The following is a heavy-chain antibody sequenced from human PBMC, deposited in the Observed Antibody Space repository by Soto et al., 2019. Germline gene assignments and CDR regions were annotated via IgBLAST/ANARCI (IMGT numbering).Heavy chain of an antibody. Sequence: SETLSLTCTVSGGSISSGDYYWSWIRQPPGKGLEWIGEINHSGSTNYNPSLKSRVTISVDTSKNQFSLKLSSVTAADTAVYYCARDLWGYCGADCYPLDVWGQGTTVTVSS. J-gene: IGHJ6*02. CDR3: ARDLWGYCGADCYPLDV. CDR1: GGSISSGDYY. D-gene: IGHD2-21*02. CDR2: INHSGST. V-gene: IGHV4-30-4*01.